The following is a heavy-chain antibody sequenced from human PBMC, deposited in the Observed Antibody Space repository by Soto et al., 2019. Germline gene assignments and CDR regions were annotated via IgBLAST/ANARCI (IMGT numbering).Heavy chain of an antibody. CDR3: ARESTNRGCFCYYYCIDV. CDR2: IIPNFGTA. J-gene: IGHJ6*02. V-gene: IGHV1-69*01. D-gene: IGHD3-16*01. Sequence: QVQLVQSGAAVKKPGSSVKVSCKASGCTFSSYAISWVRQAPGQGLEWMGGIIPNFGTANYAQKFQGRVTMTADATRRTAYVVLRRRRSEDTALYCWARESTNRGCFCYYYCIDVWGQGTLVTVSS. CDR1: GCTFSSYA.